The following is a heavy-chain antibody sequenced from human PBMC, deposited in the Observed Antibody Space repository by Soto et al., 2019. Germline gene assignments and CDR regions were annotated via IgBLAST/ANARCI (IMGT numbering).Heavy chain of an antibody. CDR3: ARVGRGYDPTYYFGY. V-gene: IGHV4-30-4*01. J-gene: IGHJ4*02. CDR1: GGSISSGDYY. Sequence: QVQLQESGPGLVKPSQTLSLTCTVSGGSISSGDYYWSWIRQPPGKGLEWIGYIYYSGSTYYNPSLKSRVTISGATSKNQFSLKRSSVTAADTAVYYCARVGRGYDPTYYFGYWGQGTLVTVSS. CDR2: IYYSGST. D-gene: IGHD5-12*01.